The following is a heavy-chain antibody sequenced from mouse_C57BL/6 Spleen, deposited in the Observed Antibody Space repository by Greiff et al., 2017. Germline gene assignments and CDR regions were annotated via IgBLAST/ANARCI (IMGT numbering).Heavy chain of an antibody. V-gene: IGHV5-9-1*02. CDR1: GFTFSSYA. CDR2: ISSGGDYI. CDR3: TRDDSNYAMDD. D-gene: IGHD3-2*01. J-gene: IGHJ4*01. Sequence: EVHLVESGEGLVKPGGSLKLSCAASGFTFSSYAMSWVRQTPEKRLEWVAYISSGGDYIYYADTVKGRFTISRDNARNTLYLQMSSLKSEDTAMYYCTRDDSNYAMDDWGQGTSVTVSS.